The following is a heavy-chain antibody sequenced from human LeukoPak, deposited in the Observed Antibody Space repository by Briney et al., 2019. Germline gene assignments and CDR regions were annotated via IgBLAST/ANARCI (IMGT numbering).Heavy chain of an antibody. D-gene: IGHD6-19*01. Sequence: GGTLRLSCAASGFTFSSYWMSWVRQAPGKGLEWVANIKQDGSEKYYVDSVKGRFTISRDNAKNSLYLQMNSLRAEDTAVYYCARVFSEMNSSGWYFGLYYYYMDVWGKGTTVTVSS. CDR2: IKQDGSEK. V-gene: IGHV3-7*01. CDR1: GFTFSSYW. CDR3: ARVFSEMNSSGWYFGLYYYYMDV. J-gene: IGHJ6*03.